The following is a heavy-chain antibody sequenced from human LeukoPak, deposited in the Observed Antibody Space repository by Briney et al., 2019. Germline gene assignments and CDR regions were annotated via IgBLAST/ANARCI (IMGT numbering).Heavy chain of an antibody. CDR3: ASTSVVTRGLGY. D-gene: IGHD2-21*02. CDR1: GGSISSGGYY. V-gene: IGHV4-31*03. Sequence: SETLSLTCTVSGGSISSGGYYWSWIRQHPGKGLEWIGYIYYSGSTYYNPSRKSRVTISVDTSKNQFSLKLSSVTAADTAVYYCASTSVVTRGLGYWGQGTLVTVSS. CDR2: IYYSGST. J-gene: IGHJ4*02.